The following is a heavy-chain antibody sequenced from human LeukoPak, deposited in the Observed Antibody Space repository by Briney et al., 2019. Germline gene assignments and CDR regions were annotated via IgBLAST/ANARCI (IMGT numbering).Heavy chain of an antibody. CDR1: GGSISSYY. CDR3: ARGAGKYYFHGMDV. V-gene: IGHV4-59*01. CDR2: VYYSGST. J-gene: IGHJ6*02. Sequence: SETLSLTCTVSGGSISSYYWSWIRQPPGKGLEWIGCVYYSGSTNYNPSLMSRVTISVDASKNQFSLKLSSVTAADTAVYYCARGAGKYYFHGMDVWGQGTTVTVSS.